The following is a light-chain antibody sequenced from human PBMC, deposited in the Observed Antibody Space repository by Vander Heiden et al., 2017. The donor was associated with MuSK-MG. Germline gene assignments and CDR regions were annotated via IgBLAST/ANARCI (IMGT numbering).Light chain of an antibody. Sequence: EIVLTQSPGTLSLSPGERATLSCRASQSVSSSYLAWYQQKPGQAPRLLIYGASSRATGIPDRFSGSGSGTDFTLTISRLEAEDVAVYYCQRYGGSPGTFGQGTKLEIK. CDR3: QRYGGSPGT. V-gene: IGKV3-20*01. J-gene: IGKJ1*01. CDR1: QSVSSSY. CDR2: GAS.